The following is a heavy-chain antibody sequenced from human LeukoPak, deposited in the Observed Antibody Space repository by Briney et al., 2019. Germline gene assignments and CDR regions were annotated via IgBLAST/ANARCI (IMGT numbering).Heavy chain of an antibody. V-gene: IGHV3-30*18. CDR1: GFTFSSYG. D-gene: IGHD3-10*01. CDR3: AKGAYYHGSGRYFDY. J-gene: IGHJ4*02. CDR2: ISYDGSNK. Sequence: GRSLRLSCAASGFTFSSYGMYWVRQAPGKGLEWVAVISYDGSNKYYADSVKGRFTMSRDNSKNTLYLQMNSLRAEDTAVYYCAKGAYYHGSGRYFDYWGQGTLVTVSS.